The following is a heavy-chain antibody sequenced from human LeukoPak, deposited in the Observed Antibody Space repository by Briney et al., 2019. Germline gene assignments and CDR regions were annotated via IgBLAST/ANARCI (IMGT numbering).Heavy chain of an antibody. Sequence: ASVKVSCKASGYTFTSYDINWVRQATGQGLEWMGWTNPNSGNTGYAQKFQGRVTMTRNTSISTAYMELSSLRSEDTAVYYCARGYYDSSGYYSDAFDIWGQGTMVTVSS. V-gene: IGHV1-8*01. CDR3: ARGYYDSSGYYSDAFDI. J-gene: IGHJ3*02. CDR1: GYTFTSYD. D-gene: IGHD3-22*01. CDR2: TNPNSGNT.